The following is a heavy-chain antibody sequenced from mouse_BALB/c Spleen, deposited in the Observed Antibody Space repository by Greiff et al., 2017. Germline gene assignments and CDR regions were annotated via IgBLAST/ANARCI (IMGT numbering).Heavy chain of an antibody. CDR3: ARKEGYDPYYAMDY. Sequence: DVMLVESGGGLVQPGGSRKLSCAASGFTFSSFGMHWVRQAPEKGLEWVAYISSGSSTIYYADTVKGRFTISRDNPKNTLFLQMTSLRSEDTAMYYCARKEGYDPYYAMDYWGQGTSVTVSS. CDR1: GFTFSSFG. CDR2: ISSGSSTI. V-gene: IGHV5-17*02. D-gene: IGHD2-14*01. J-gene: IGHJ4*01.